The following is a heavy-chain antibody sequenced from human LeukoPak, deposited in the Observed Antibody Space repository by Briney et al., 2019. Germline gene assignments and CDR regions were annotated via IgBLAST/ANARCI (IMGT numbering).Heavy chain of an antibody. Sequence: PSETLSLTCTVSGGSISSSSYYWGWIRQPPGKGLEWIGSIYYSGGTYYNPSLKSRVTISVDTSKNQFSLKLSSVTAADTAVYYCARPGQLGRYYFDYWGQGTLVTVSS. J-gene: IGHJ4*02. CDR3: ARPGQLGRYYFDY. CDR2: IYYSGGT. CDR1: GGSISSSSYY. V-gene: IGHV4-39*01. D-gene: IGHD6-13*01.